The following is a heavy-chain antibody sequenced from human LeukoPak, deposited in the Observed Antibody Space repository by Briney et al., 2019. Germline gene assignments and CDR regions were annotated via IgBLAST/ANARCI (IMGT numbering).Heavy chain of an antibody. CDR1: GDSISSGSYY. J-gene: IGHJ5*02. Sequence: SQTLSLICTVSGDSISSGSYYWSWIRQTAGKGPERIGHIHTNGGTKYNPSLESRVTISLETSDNQFSLELNSVTATDTAVYYCARSIAVTGKSWLDPWGQGTLVTVSS. D-gene: IGHD6-19*01. CDR3: ARSIAVTGKSWLDP. CDR2: IHTNGGT. V-gene: IGHV4-61*09.